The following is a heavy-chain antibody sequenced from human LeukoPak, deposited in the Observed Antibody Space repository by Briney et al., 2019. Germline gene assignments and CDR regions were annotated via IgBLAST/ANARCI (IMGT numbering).Heavy chain of an antibody. CDR3: AKGLKTQYYYDSLASGLDFAFDI. J-gene: IGHJ3*02. D-gene: IGHD3-22*01. Sequence: PGGSLRLSCVAAGFSFSDSWMTWVRQAPGKGLEWVSAISGSGGSTYYADSVKGRFTISRDNSKNTLYLQMNSLRAEDTAVYYCAKGLKTQYYYDSLASGLDFAFDIWGQGTMVTVSS. CDR2: ISGSGGST. CDR1: GFSFSDSW. V-gene: IGHV3-23*01.